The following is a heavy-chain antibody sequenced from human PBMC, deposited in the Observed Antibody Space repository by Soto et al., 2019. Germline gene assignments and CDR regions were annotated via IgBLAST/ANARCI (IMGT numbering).Heavy chain of an antibody. D-gene: IGHD6-13*01. CDR1: GYTFTGYY. CDR3: AREYISSWFDY. J-gene: IGHJ4*02. Sequence: ASVKASCKASGYTFTGYYLHWVRQAPGQGLEWMAWINAGNGNTKYSQKFQGRVTITRDTSASTAYMELSRLRFDDTAVYYCAREYISSWFDYWGQGTLVTVSS. CDR2: INAGNGNT. V-gene: IGHV1-3*01.